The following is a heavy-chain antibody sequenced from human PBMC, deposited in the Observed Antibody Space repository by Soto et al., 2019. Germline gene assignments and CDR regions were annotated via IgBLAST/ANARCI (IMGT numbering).Heavy chain of an antibody. CDR1: GGPISSYY. CDR2: IDYTGST. D-gene: IGHD3-3*01. V-gene: IGHV4-59*01. Sequence: QVQLQESGPGLVKPSETLSLTCTVSGGPISSYYWSWIRQPPGKGLERIGCIDYTGSTNYNPSLKIRGTVSVDRDKNQFSLKLSSVTVAYTAVYYCARAAVDCWSGYYENWFDPWGQGTLVTVSS. J-gene: IGHJ5*02. CDR3: ARAAVDCWSGYYENWFDP.